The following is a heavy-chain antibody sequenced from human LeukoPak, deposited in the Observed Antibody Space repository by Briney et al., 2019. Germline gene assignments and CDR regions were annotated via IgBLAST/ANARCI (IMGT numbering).Heavy chain of an antibody. CDR2: ISGSGGST. CDR1: GFTFSSYS. D-gene: IGHD2-15*01. V-gene: IGHV3-23*01. CDR3: ARSGVYQLPRYCSGSSCYHFDY. Sequence: GGSLRLSCAASGFTFSSYSMNWVRQAPGKGLEWVSAISGSGGSTYYADSVKGRFTISRDNSKNTLYLQMNSLTAEDTAVYYCARSGVYQLPRYCSGSSCYHFDYWGQGTLVTVSS. J-gene: IGHJ4*02.